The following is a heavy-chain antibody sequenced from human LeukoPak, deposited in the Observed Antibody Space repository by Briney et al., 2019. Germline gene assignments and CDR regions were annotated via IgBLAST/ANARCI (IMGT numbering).Heavy chain of an antibody. J-gene: IGHJ6*02. CDR2: IIPILGTA. Sequence: ASVKVSCKASGGTFSSYAISWVRQAPGQGLEWMGGIIPILGTANYAQKFQGRVTITRDTSASTAYMELSSLRSEDTAVYYCARDINYYYYGMDVWGQGTTVTVSS. CDR3: ARDINYYYYGMDV. CDR1: GGTFSSYA. V-gene: IGHV1-69*10. D-gene: IGHD3-10*01.